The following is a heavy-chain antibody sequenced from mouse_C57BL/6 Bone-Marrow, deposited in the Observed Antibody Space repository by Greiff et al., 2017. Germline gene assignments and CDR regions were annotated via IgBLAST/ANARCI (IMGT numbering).Heavy chain of an antibody. V-gene: IGHV14-4*01. Sequence: EVQLQQSGAELVRPGASVKLSCTASGFNIKDDYLHWVKQRPEQGLEWIGWIDPENGDTAYASKFQGKATITADTASNTAYLQLSSLPSEDTAVYYGTRDYGSSPDDGGQGTTLTVAS. CDR2: IDPENGDT. J-gene: IGHJ2*01. D-gene: IGHD1-1*01. CDR3: TRDYGSSPDD. CDR1: GFNIKDDY.